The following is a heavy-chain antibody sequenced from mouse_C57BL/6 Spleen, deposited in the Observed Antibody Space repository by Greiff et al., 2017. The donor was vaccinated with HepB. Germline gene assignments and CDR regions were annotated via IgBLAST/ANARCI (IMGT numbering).Heavy chain of an antibody. V-gene: IGHV2-2*01. CDR3: AREGLYYDWVKWYFDV. CDR2: IWSGGST. D-gene: IGHD2-4*01. Sequence: QVQLQHSGPGLVQPSQSLSITCTVSGFSLTSYGVHWVRQSPGKGLEWLGVIWSGGSTDYNAAFISRLSISKDNSKSQVFFKMNSLQADDTAIYYCAREGLYYDWVKWYFDVWGTGTTVTVSS. CDR1: GFSLTSYG. J-gene: IGHJ1*03.